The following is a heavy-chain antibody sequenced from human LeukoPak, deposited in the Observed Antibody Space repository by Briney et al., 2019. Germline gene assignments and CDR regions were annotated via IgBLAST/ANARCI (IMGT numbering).Heavy chain of an antibody. CDR1: GFPFRSYA. CDR2: ISGSGGST. V-gene: IGHV3-23*01. D-gene: IGHD2-15*01. Sequence: PGGSLRLSCAVSGFPFRSYAMSWVRQAPGKGLEWVSAISGSGGSTYYADSVKGRFTISRDNSKNTLYLQMNSLRAEDTAVYYCAKEIQDGHDPFDYWGQGTLVTVSS. J-gene: IGHJ4*02. CDR3: AKEIQDGHDPFDY.